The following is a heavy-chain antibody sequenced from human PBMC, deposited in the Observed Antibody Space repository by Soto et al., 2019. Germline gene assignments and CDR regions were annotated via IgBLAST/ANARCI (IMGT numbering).Heavy chain of an antibody. CDR1: GGTFSSYA. D-gene: IGHD5-12*01. CDR3: ASDSGYDSTPYYFDY. CDR2: IIPIFGTT. Sequence: GAAVKVSCKASGGTFSSYAISWVRQAPGQGLEWMGGIIPIFGTTNYAQKFQGRVTITADESTSTAYMELSSLRSEDTAVYYCASDSGYDSTPYYFDYWGQGTPVTVSS. J-gene: IGHJ4*02. V-gene: IGHV1-69*13.